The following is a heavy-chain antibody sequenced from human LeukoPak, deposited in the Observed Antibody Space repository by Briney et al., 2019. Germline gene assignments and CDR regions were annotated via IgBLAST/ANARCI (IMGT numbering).Heavy chain of an antibody. CDR2: ISGSGGST. J-gene: IGHJ4*02. V-gene: IGHV3-23*01. Sequence: GGSLSLSCAASGFTFSSYAMSWVRQAPGKGGEWVSAISGSGGSTYYADSVKGRFTISRDNSKNTLYLQMNSLRAEDTAVYYCAKGTLIVVVPAANDYWGQGTLVTVSS. CDR1: GFTFSSYA. CDR3: AKGTLIVVVPAANDY. D-gene: IGHD2-2*01.